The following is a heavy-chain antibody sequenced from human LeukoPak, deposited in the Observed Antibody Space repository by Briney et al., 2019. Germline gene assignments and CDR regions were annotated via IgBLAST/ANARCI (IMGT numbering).Heavy chain of an antibody. CDR3: ARDGANCPGDF. D-gene: IGHD4/OR15-4a*01. CDR1: GFTLSLYS. V-gene: IGHV3-48*02. J-gene: IGHJ4*02. Sequence: QPGGSLRLSCAASGFTLSLYSMNWVRQAPGKGLEWVPYISRGSNNIHYADSVKGRFTISRDNGKNSLFLQMNRLRDDDTAVYYCARDGANCPGDFWGQGILVTVSS. CDR2: ISRGSNNI.